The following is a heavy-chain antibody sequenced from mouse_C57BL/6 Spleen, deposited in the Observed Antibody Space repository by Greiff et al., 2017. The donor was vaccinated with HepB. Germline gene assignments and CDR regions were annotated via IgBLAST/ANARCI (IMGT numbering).Heavy chain of an antibody. CDR2: IHPNSGST. J-gene: IGHJ3*01. CDR1: GYTFTSYW. CDR3: ARKEGLTGTWFAY. Sequence: QVQLQQPGAELVKPGASVKLSCKASGYTFTSYWMHWVKQRPGQGLEWIGMIHPNSGSTNYNEKFKRKATLTVDKSSSTAYMQLSSLTSEDSAVYYCARKEGLTGTWFAYWGQGTLVTVSA. D-gene: IGHD4-1*01. V-gene: IGHV1-64*01.